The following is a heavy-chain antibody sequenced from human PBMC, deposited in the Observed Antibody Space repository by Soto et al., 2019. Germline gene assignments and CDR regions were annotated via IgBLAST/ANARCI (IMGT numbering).Heavy chain of an antibody. CDR2: IKSDGSER. CDR1: GFTFSSYW. V-gene: IGHV3-7*01. D-gene: IGHD3-22*01. CDR3: ALYSDTSGYCDF. J-gene: IGHJ4*02. Sequence: PGGSLRLSCAASGFTFSSYWMTWVRQAPGKGLEWVANIKSDGSERYYVDSVEGRFTISRDNAKTSLYLPMNSLRAEDTAVYYCALYSDTSGYCDFWGQGTLVTVSS.